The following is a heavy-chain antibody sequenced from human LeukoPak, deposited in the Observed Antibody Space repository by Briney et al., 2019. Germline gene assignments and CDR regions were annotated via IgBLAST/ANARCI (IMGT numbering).Heavy chain of an antibody. CDR2: ISYDGSDK. CDR3: AKDMGYYGSGSPPDY. CDR1: GFTFISHG. Sequence: GGSLRLSCAASGFTFISHGMHWVRQAPGKGLEWVAVISYDGSDKYYADSVKGRFTISRDNSKNTLYLQMNSLRAGDTAVYYCAKDMGYYGSGSPPDYWGQGTLVAVSS. J-gene: IGHJ4*02. D-gene: IGHD3-10*01. V-gene: IGHV3-30*18.